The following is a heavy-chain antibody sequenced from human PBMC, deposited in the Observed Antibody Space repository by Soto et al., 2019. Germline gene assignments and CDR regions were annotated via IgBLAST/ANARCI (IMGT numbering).Heavy chain of an antibody. Sequence: SETLSLTCTVSGGSISSSSYYWGWIRQPPGKGLEWIGSIYYSGSTYYNPSLKSRVTISVATSKNQFSLKLSSVTAADTAVYYCARHAPIQLWQTNWFDPWGQGTLVTVSS. J-gene: IGHJ5*02. D-gene: IGHD5-18*01. CDR2: IYYSGST. CDR3: ARHAPIQLWQTNWFDP. V-gene: IGHV4-39*01. CDR1: GGSISSSSYY.